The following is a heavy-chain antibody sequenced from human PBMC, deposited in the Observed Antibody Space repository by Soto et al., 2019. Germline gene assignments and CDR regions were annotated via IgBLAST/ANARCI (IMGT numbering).Heavy chain of an antibody. Sequence: LRLSCVASGFTFSEYYLSWIRQSPGRRLEWLSYISGSGHNIYYADSVKGRFTISRDNGKKSLYLQMNSLKTEDTAVYFCARVQTITNYRVDGSWDYFDFWGQGTLVTVSS. CDR3: ARVQTITNYRVDGSWDYFDF. CDR2: ISGSGHNI. CDR1: GFTFSEYY. J-gene: IGHJ4*02. V-gene: IGHV3-11*01. D-gene: IGHD3-10*01.